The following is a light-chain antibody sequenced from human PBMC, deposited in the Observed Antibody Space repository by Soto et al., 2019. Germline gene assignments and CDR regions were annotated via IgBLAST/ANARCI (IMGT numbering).Light chain of an antibody. J-gene: IGLJ2*01. CDR1: SGSVSTNYY. Sequence: QTVVTQDPLFSVSPGGTVTFTCGLSSGSVSTNYYPSWYQQTPGQAPRTLIYNTNSRSSGVPDRFSGSILGNKAALTITGAQADDESDYYCVLYMGLGISVFGGGTKLTVL. CDR2: NTN. CDR3: VLYMGLGISV. V-gene: IGLV8-61*01.